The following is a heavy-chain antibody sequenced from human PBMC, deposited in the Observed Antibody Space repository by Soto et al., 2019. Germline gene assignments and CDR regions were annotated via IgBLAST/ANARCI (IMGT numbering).Heavy chain of an antibody. V-gene: IGHV4-59*01. Sequence: TLSLTCTVSGGSISSYYWSWIRQPPGKGLEWIGYIYYSGSTNYNPSLKSRVTISVDTSKNQFSLKLSSVTAADTAVYYCARDSRGWYVDAFDIWGQGTMVTVSS. CDR1: GGSISSYY. CDR2: IYYSGST. J-gene: IGHJ3*02. CDR3: ARDSRGWYVDAFDI. D-gene: IGHD6-19*01.